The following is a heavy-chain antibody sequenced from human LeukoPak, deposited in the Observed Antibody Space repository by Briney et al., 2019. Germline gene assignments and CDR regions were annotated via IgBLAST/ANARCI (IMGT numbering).Heavy chain of an antibody. CDR1: GFTFSSYG. J-gene: IGHJ4*02. Sequence: GGSLRLSCAASGFTFSSYGMHWVRQAPGKGLEWVAVIWYDGSNKYYADSVKGRFSISRDNSKNTLYLQMNSLKAEDTAVYYCARWVGAAGFDYWGQGTLVTVSS. CDR2: IWYDGSNK. V-gene: IGHV3-33*01. D-gene: IGHD2-15*01. CDR3: ARWVGAAGFDY.